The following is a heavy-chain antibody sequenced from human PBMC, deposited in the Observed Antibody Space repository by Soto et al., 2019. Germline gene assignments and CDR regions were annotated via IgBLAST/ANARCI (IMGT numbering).Heavy chain of an antibody. CDR2: IYPGASDI. J-gene: IGHJ4*02. CDR1: GYTFIYFW. Sequence: GESLKISCQASGYTFIYFWVAWVRQVPGKGLGWMGVIYPGASDIRYSPSFEGHVTISADKSTNTAYLQWSSLEAADTAIYYCARQGTSRGSDYAAFDFWGPGTLVTVSS. V-gene: IGHV5-51*01. CDR3: ARQGTSRGSDYAAFDF. D-gene: IGHD3-10*01.